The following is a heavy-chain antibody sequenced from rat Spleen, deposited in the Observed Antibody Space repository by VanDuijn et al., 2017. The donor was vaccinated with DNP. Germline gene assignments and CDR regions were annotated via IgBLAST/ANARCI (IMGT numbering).Heavy chain of an antibody. V-gene: IGHV2S12*01. Sequence: QVQVKESGPGLVQSSQTLSLTCTVSGFSLTTNGVSWVRQPPGKGLEWIAAISSGGNTYYNSALISRLTISRDTSKSQVFLGMNSLQTEDTAMYFCTREREPKNNPYYFDFWGQGTLVTVSS. CDR1: GFSLTTNG. CDR3: TREREPKNNPYYFDF. J-gene: IGHJ3*01. D-gene: IGHD1-1*01. CDR2: ISSGGNT.